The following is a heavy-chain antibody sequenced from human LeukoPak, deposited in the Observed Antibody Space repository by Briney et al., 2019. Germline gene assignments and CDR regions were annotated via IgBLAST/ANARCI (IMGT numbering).Heavy chain of an antibody. D-gene: IGHD2-15*01. J-gene: IGHJ4*02. V-gene: IGHV3-7*03. CDR3: AREDCSGGSCYFDY. CDR2: IKQDGSEK. Sequence: PGGSLRLSCAASGFTFSSYWTSWVRQAPGKGLEWVANIKQDGSEKYYVDSVKGRFTISRDNAKNSLYLQMNGLRAEDTAVYYCAREDCSGGSCYFDYWGQGTLVTVSS. CDR1: GFTFSSYW.